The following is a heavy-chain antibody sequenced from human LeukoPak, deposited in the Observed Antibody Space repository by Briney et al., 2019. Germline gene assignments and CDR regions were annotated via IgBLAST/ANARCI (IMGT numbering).Heavy chain of an antibody. CDR3: ATWRAAKTGFDY. CDR1: GGSISNNNYY. V-gene: IGHV4-39*01. CDR2: IYYSGSP. J-gene: IGHJ4*02. D-gene: IGHD1-1*01. Sequence: SETLSLTCTVSGGSISNNNYYWAWIRQPPGKGLECIGSIYYSGSPYYNPSLKSRVTISVDTSKNQFSLRLSSVTAADTAVYYCATWRAAKTGFDYWGQGTLVTVSS.